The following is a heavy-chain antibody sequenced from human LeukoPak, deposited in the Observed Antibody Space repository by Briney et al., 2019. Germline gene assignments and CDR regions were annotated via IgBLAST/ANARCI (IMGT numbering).Heavy chain of an antibody. CDR1: GGSISSDSYY. CDR2: VYYTGST. D-gene: IGHD3-22*01. CDR3: ARGLYETSGYHFDY. V-gene: IGHV4-31*03. Sequence: SETLSLTCTVSGGSISSDSYYWSWIRQRPGLGLEWIGYVYYTGSTYYNPSLRSRISLSLDTSEKQISLRLTSVTATDSAVYYCARGLYETSGYHFDYWGQGTLVTVSS. J-gene: IGHJ4*02.